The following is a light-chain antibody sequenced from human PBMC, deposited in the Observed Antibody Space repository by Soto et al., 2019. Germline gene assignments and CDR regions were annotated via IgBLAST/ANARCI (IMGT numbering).Light chain of an antibody. CDR2: DVN. Sequence: QSALTQPASVSGSPGQSITISCTGTSSDIGGTNYVSWYQHHPGKAPKLMIYDVNNRPSGVSNRFSGSKSGNAASLTISGLRAEDEADYYCSSYTTSSTLGVFGTGTKLTVL. J-gene: IGLJ1*01. CDR3: SSYTTSSTLGV. CDR1: SSDIGGTNY. V-gene: IGLV2-14*03.